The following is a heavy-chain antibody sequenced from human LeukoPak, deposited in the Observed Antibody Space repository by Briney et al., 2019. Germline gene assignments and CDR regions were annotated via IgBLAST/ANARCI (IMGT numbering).Heavy chain of an antibody. J-gene: IGHJ3*02. CDR2: IYSGGST. V-gene: IGHV3-66*01. CDR3: ASPPPVWGSYRYRANDAFDI. CDR1: GFTVSSNY. Sequence: PGGSLRLSCAASGFTVSSNYMSWVRQAPGKGLEWVSVIYSGGSTYYADSVKGRFTISRDNSKNTLYLQMNSLRAEDTAVYYCASPPPVWGSYRYRANDAFDIWGQGTMVTVSS. D-gene: IGHD3-16*02.